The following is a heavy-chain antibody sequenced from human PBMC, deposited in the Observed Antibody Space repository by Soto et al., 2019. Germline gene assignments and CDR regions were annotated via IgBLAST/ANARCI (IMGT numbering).Heavy chain of an antibody. CDR1: GFTFRNNA. J-gene: IGHJ4*02. V-gene: IGHV3-23*01. CDR3: AKGPLDDCLGGSCQFDH. Sequence: GGSLRLSCVASGFTFRNNAMKWVRQAPGKGLEWISDLTSGGSKTHYADSVKGHFTISRDNVDDTLFLQLNNVRGGDTAVYFCAKGPLDDCLGGSCQFDHGCQGVLVTVSS. CDR2: LTSGGSKT. D-gene: IGHD2-15*01.